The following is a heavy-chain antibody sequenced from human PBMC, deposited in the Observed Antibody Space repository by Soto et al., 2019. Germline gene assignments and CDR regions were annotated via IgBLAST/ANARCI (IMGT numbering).Heavy chain of an antibody. V-gene: IGHV3-33*01. CDR1: GFTFSSYG. CDR3: ATEPITIFGVAYAGNLYYGMDV. CDR2: IWYDGSNK. D-gene: IGHD3-3*01. J-gene: IGHJ6*02. Sequence: QVQLVESGGGVVQPGRSLRLSCAASGFTFSSYGMHWVRHAPGKGLEWVAVIWYDGSNKYYADSVKGRFTISRDNSKNTLYLQMNTRRAQDTAVYYCATEPITIFGVAYAGNLYYGMDVWGQSTTVTVSS.